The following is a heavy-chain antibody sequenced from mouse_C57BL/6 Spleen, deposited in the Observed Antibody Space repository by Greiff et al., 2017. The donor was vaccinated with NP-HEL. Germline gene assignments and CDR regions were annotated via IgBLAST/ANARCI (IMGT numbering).Heavy chain of an antibody. CDR3: ARGLRVSLCAMDY. J-gene: IGHJ4*01. CDR2: IYPGDGDT. V-gene: IGHV1-80*01. D-gene: IGHD3-2*02. Sequence: QVQLQQPGAELVKPGASVKISCKASGYAFSSYWMNWVKQRPGKGLEWIGQIYPGDGDTNYNGKFKGKATLTADKSSSTAYMQLSSLTSEDSEVYFCARGLRVSLCAMDYWGQGTSVTVSS. CDR1: GYAFSSYW.